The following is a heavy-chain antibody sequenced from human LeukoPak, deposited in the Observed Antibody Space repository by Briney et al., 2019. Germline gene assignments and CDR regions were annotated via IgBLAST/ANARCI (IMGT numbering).Heavy chain of an antibody. V-gene: IGHV4-4*09. CDR3: ARENYECSSTSCYENWFDP. J-gene: IGHJ5*02. CDR2: IYTSGST. D-gene: IGHD2-2*01. CDR1: GGSISSYY. Sequence: SETLSLTCTVSGGSISSYYWSWIRQPPGKGLEWIGYIYTSGSTNYNPSLKSRVIISVDTSKNQFSLKLSSVTAADTAVYYCARENYECSSTSCYENWFDPWGQGTLVTVSS.